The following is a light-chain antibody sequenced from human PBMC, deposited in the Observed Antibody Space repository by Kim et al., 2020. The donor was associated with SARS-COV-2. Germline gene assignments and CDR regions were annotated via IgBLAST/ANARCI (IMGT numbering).Light chain of an antibody. Sequence: SASVGDSVTITCRSSQTIGTSLNWYQQKAGEAPKLLMYAAFRLQSGVPSRFIGTGSGTDFTLTISSLELEDFSLYFCQQSDSAPYTFGQGTKVEI. CDR3: QQSDSAPYT. CDR2: AAF. J-gene: IGKJ2*01. V-gene: IGKV1-39*01. CDR1: QTIGTS.